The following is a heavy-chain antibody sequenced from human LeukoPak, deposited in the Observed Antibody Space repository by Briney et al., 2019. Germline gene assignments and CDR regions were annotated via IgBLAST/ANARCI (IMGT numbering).Heavy chain of an antibody. J-gene: IGHJ4*02. CDR3: ARDGAWVYYYDSELNLDY. D-gene: IGHD3-22*01. Sequence: GGSLRLSCAASGFTFSSYTVNWIRQAPGKGLEWVSSISGSSYYIYYADSVRGRFTISRDNAKNSLYLQMNSLRAEDTAVYYCARDGAWVYYYDSELNLDYWGQGTLVTVSS. CDR2: ISGSSYYI. V-gene: IGHV3-21*01. CDR1: GFTFSSYT.